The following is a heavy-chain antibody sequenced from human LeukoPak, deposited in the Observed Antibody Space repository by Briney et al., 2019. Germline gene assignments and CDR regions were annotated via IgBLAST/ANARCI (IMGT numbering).Heavy chain of an antibody. V-gene: IGHV1-69*13. CDR2: IIPIFGTI. D-gene: IGHD1-26*01. Sequence: SVRVSCKASGGTFSTYTFSWVRRAPGQGLEWMGGIIPIFGTINYAQKFQGRVTITADESASTAYMELSNLRSGDTAMYYCARGGWELLRFLYFDYWGQGTLVTVSS. CDR1: GGTFSTYT. CDR3: ARGGWELLRFLYFDY. J-gene: IGHJ4*02.